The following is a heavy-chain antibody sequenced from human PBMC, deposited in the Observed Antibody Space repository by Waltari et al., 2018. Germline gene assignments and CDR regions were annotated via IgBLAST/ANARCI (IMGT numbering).Heavy chain of an antibody. D-gene: IGHD5-12*01. CDR1: GFTFSSYA. CDR2: ISGSGGST. CDR3: AKGSHIVAFDGWGNFDY. V-gene: IGHV3-23*01. Sequence: EVQLLESGGGLVQPGGSLRLSCAASGFTFSSYAMSWVRQAPGKGLEWVSAISGSGGSTYYADSVKGRFTISRDNSKNTLYLQMNSLRAEDTAVYYCAKGSHIVAFDGWGNFDYWGQGTLVTVSS. J-gene: IGHJ4*02.